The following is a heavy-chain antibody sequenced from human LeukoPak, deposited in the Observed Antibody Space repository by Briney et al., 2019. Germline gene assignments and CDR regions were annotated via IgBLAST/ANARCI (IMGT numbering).Heavy chain of an antibody. Sequence: GGSLRLSCAASGFTFSTYGMHWVRQAPGKGLEWVAFIRYDGSNKYYADSVKGRFTISRDNAKNSLYLQMNSLRAEDTAVYYCARAVGYSSSWYLYNYYYMDVWGKGTTVTVSS. CDR3: ARAVGYSSSWYLYNYYYMDV. CDR1: GFTFSTYG. CDR2: IRYDGSNK. D-gene: IGHD6-13*01. J-gene: IGHJ6*03. V-gene: IGHV3-30*02.